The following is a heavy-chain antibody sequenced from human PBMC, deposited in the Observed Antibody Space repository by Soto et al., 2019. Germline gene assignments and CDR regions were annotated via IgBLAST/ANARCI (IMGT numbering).Heavy chain of an antibody. CDR3: TTQFFLSSRKPPEDV. CDR1: GFTFGNYA. V-gene: IGHV3-23*01. Sequence: EVRLLESGGGLVQPGGSLRLSCAASGFTFGNYAMTWVRQGPGKGLEWVSALSGSATNTYYADSVKGRFTISRDNSKNTMHLQMNSLRVDDTAVYYCTTQFFLSSRKPPEDVWGQGTPVTVSS. CDR2: LSGSATNT. J-gene: IGHJ6*02.